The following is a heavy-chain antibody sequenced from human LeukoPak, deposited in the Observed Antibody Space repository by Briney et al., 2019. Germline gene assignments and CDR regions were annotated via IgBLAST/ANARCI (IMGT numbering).Heavy chain of an antibody. V-gene: IGHV4-59*01. CDR3: AREHSRGCDY. D-gene: IGHD6-19*01. CDR1: GGSISSYY. Sequence: PSETLSLTCTVSGGSISSYYWSWIRQPPGKGLEWIGYIYYSGSTNYNPSLKSRVTISVDTSENQFSLKLSSVTAADTAVYYCAREHSRGCDYWGQGTLVTVSS. CDR2: IYYSGST. J-gene: IGHJ4*02.